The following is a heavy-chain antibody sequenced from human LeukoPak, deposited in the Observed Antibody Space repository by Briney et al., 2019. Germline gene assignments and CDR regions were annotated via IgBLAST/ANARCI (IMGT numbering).Heavy chain of an antibody. D-gene: IGHD4-17*01. CDR2: IYYSGST. CDR3: ARSTVTPEFDY. CDR1: GGSISSSSYY. V-gene: IGHV4-39*07. Sequence: SETLSLTCTVSGGSISSSSYYWSWIRQPPGKGLEWIGSIYYSGSTYYNPSLKSRVTISVDTSKNQFSLKLSSVTAADTAVYYCARSTVTPEFDYWGQGTLVTVSS. J-gene: IGHJ4*02.